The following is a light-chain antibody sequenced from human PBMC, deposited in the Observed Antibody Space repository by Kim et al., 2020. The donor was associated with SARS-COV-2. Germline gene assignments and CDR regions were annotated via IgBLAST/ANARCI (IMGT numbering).Light chain of an antibody. V-gene: IGKV3-20*01. J-gene: IGKJ2*01. Sequence: LAPGERAALSSSASQSVSSSYLAWYQQRPGQAPRLLIYGASSRATGIPDRFSGSGSGTDFTLTISRLEPEDFAVYYCQQYGSSPYTFGQGTKLEI. CDR3: QQYGSSPYT. CDR1: QSVSSSY. CDR2: GAS.